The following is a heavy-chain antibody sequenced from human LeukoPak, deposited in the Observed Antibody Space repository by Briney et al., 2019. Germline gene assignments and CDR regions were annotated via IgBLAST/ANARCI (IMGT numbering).Heavy chain of an antibody. V-gene: IGHV1-2*02. Sequence: ASVKVSCKASGYTFTGYYMHWVRQAPGQGLEWMGWINPNSGGTNYAQKFQGRVTMIRDTSISTAYMELSRLRSDDTAVYYCARTHYSSSWYDYWGQGTLVTVSS. D-gene: IGHD6-13*01. CDR1: GYTFTGYY. CDR2: INPNSGGT. CDR3: ARTHYSSSWYDY. J-gene: IGHJ4*02.